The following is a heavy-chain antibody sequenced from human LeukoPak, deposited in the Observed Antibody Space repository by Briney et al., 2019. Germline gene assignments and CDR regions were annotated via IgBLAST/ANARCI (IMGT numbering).Heavy chain of an antibody. CDR1: GFTFSSYS. CDR2: ISSSSYI. J-gene: IGHJ4*02. V-gene: IGHV3-21*01. Sequence: GGSLRLSCAASGFTFSSYSMNWVRQAPGKGLEWVSSISSSSYIYYADSVKGRFTISRDNAKNSLYLQMNSLRAEDTAVYYCARDFGYPQDFDWLPFDYWGQGTLVTVSS. CDR3: ARDFGYPQDFDWLPFDY. D-gene: IGHD3-9*01.